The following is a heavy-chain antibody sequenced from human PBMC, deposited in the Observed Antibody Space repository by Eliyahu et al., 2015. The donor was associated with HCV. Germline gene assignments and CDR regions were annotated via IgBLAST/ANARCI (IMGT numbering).Heavy chain of an antibody. J-gene: IGHJ4*02. Sequence: EVQLVESGGGFVQXGRSLRLSXTXSGXXXGDXAXSWFRXAPGKGLEWVGFIRSKAYGGTTEYAASVKGRFTISRDDSKSIAYLQMNSLKTEDTAVYYCTRDRGENVLRFLEWFRSSSFDYWGQGTLVTVSS. CDR3: TRDRGENVLRFLEWFRSSSFDY. CDR1: GXXXGDXA. V-gene: IGHV3-49*03. CDR2: IRSKAYGGTT. D-gene: IGHD3-3*01.